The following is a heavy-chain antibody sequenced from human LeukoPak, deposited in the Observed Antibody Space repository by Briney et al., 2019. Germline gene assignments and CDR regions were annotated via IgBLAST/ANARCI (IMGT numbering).Heavy chain of an antibody. V-gene: IGHV3-64*01. CDR2: ISSNGGST. D-gene: IGHD4-17*01. Sequence: GGSLRLSCAASGFTFSSYAMHWVRQAPGKGLEYVSAISSNGGSTYYANSLKGRFTISRDNSKNTLYLQMDSLRAEDMAVYYCARSSHYADFYFDYWGQGTLVTVSS. CDR3: ARSSHYADFYFDY. CDR1: GFTFSSYA. J-gene: IGHJ4*02.